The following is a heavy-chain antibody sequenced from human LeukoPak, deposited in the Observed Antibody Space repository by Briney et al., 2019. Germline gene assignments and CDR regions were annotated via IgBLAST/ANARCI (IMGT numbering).Heavy chain of an antibody. V-gene: IGHV4-4*07. CDR1: GGSISGYY. Sequence: SETLSLTCTVSGGSISGYYWSWIRQPAGKGLEWIGRFYTSGSPNYNPSLKSRVTMSLDTSKNQFSLKLSSVTAADTAVYYCARDRTVVPAANYWYLDLWGRGTLVTVSS. CDR3: ARDRTVVPAANYWYLDL. J-gene: IGHJ2*01. CDR2: FYTSGSP. D-gene: IGHD2-2*01.